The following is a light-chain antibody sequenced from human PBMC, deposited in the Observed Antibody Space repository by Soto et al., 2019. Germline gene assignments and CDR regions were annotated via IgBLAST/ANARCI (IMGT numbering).Light chain of an antibody. Sequence: EIVLTQSPGTLSLSPGERATLSCRASQSVSSSYLAWYQQKPGQAPRLLIYGASSRATGIPDRFSGSGSGTDFTLTISRLEPEDFAGYYCQQYRSSPPITFGGGTKVEIK. V-gene: IGKV3-20*01. CDR1: QSVSSSY. CDR2: GAS. CDR3: QQYRSSPPIT. J-gene: IGKJ4*01.